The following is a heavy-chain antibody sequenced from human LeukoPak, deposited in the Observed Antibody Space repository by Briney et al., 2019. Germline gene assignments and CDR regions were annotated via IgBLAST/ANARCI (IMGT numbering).Heavy chain of an antibody. CDR1: GFTSSSHW. V-gene: IGHV3-7*01. J-gene: IGHJ4*02. CDR3: ARGEMATITEAQSDY. D-gene: IGHD5-24*01. CDR2: IKPDGSKE. Sequence: SGGSLRLSCEASGFTSSSHWMSWVRQAPGKRLEWVATIKPDGSKENYVDSVKGRFTISRDNAKNSLYLQMNSLRAEDTAVYYCARGEMATITEAQSDYWGQGTLVTVSS.